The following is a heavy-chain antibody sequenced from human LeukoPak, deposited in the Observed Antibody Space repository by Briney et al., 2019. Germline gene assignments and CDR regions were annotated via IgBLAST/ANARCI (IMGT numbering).Heavy chain of an antibody. D-gene: IGHD3-3*01. J-gene: IGHJ3*02. V-gene: IGHV4-59*08. CDR2: IYYSGST. Sequence: SETLSLTCTVSGGSISSYYWSWIRQPPGKGLEWIGYIYYSGSTSYNPSLKSRVAISVDTSKNQFSLKLSSVTAADTAVYYCARHITIFGVDTTRARTAFDIWGQGTMVTVSS. CDR3: ARHITIFGVDTTRARTAFDI. CDR1: GGSISSYY.